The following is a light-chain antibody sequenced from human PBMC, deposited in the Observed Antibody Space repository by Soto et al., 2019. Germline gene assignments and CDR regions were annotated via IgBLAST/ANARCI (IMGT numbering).Light chain of an antibody. CDR2: DNN. CDR3: GTWDSSLSAYV. CDR1: SSNIVNNY. V-gene: IGLV1-51*01. J-gene: IGLJ1*01. Sequence: QSVLTQPPSVSAAPGQKVTISCSGSSSNIVNNYVSWYQQLPGTAPKLLIYDNNKRPSGIPDRFSGSKSGTSATLGITGLQTGDEDDYYCGTWDSSLSAYVFRTGTKLAVL.